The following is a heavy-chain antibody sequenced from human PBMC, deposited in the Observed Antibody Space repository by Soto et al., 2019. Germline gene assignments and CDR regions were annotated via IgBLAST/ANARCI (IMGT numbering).Heavy chain of an antibody. D-gene: IGHD5-18*01. V-gene: IGHV4-59*01. CDR3: ARSGYTYGHWFDP. CDR2: IDYSGST. Sequence: PSETLSLTCTVSGGSFSSYHWSWIRQPPGKGLEWIGYIDYSGSTKYNPSLKSRVTISVDTSKNQFSLKVSSVTAADTAKYYCARSGYTYGHWFDPWGQGALVTVSS. CDR1: GGSFSSYH. J-gene: IGHJ5*02.